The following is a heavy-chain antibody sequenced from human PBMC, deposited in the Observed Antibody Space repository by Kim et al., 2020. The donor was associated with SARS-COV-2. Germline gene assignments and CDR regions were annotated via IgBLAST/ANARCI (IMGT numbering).Heavy chain of an antibody. V-gene: IGHV3-30*18. D-gene: IGHD4-17*01. CDR2: ISYDGSNK. J-gene: IGHJ1*01. CDR1: GFTFSSYG. Sequence: GGSLRLSCAASGFTFSSYGMHWVRQAPGKGLEWVAVISYDGSNKYYADSVKGRFTISRDNSKNTLYLQMNSLRAEDTAVYYCAKDRLTTTVPGVFQHWGQGTLVTVSS. CDR3: AKDRLTTTVPGVFQH.